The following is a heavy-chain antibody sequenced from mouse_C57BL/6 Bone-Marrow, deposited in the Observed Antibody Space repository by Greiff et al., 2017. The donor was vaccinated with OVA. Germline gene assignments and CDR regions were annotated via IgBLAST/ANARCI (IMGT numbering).Heavy chain of an antibody. Sequence: EVQLVESGAGLVKPGGSLKLSCEASGFTFSSYSMSWVRQTPEKRLEWVAYISSGGDYTYYTDTVKGRFTISRENARNTLYLQMSSLKSADTAMYYGTTGPYYGSFWYFDVWGTGTTVTVSS. V-gene: IGHV5-9-1*02. CDR1: GFTFSSYS. D-gene: IGHD1-1*01. J-gene: IGHJ1*03. CDR3: TTGPYYGSFWYFDV. CDR2: ISSGGDYT.